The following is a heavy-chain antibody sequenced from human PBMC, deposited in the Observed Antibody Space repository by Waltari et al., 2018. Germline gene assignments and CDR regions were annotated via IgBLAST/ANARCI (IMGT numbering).Heavy chain of an antibody. CDR2: INDGNGNT. CDR1: GYTFTSYA. Sequence: QVQLVQSGAEVKKPGASVKVSCKASGYTFTSYAMHWVGQAPGQRLEWMGWINDGNGNTKYAQKFQGRVTITRDTSASSAYMELSSLRSEDTAVYYCARVVRGWYDYWGQGTLVTVSS. V-gene: IGHV1-3*01. D-gene: IGHD6-19*01. J-gene: IGHJ4*02. CDR3: ARVVRGWYDY.